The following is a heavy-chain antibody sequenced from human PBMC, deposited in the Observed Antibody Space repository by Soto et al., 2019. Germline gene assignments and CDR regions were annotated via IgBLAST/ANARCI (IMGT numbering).Heavy chain of an antibody. Sequence: QVQLQESGPGLVKPSQTLSLTCTVSVGSISSGGYYWSWIRQHPGKGMERIGYIYYRGSTYYNPSLKSRVTISVDTSKNHGSLKRSALTAADTAVYYCARGGGYQLVRIAFDIWGQGTMVTVS. CDR1: VGSISSGGYY. V-gene: IGHV4-31*03. J-gene: IGHJ3*02. D-gene: IGHD6-6*01. CDR2: IYYRGST. CDR3: ARGGGYQLVRIAFDI.